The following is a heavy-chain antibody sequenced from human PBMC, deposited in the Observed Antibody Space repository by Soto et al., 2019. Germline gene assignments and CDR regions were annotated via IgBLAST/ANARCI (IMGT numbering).Heavy chain of an antibody. CDR3: ARVGRTTVTSDYYYGMDV. V-gene: IGHV4-31*03. J-gene: IGHJ6*02. CDR1: GGSISSGGYY. D-gene: IGHD4-17*01. CDR2: IYYSGST. Sequence: SETLSLTCTVSGGSISSGGYYWSWIRQHPGKGLEWIGYIYYSGSTYYNPSLKSRVTISVDTSKKQLSMKLSSVTAADTAVYYFARVGRTTVTSDYYYGMDVWGQGTTVTVSS.